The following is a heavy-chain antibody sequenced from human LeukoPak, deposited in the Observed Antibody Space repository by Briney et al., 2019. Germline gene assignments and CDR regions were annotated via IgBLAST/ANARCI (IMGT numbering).Heavy chain of an antibody. J-gene: IGHJ4*02. V-gene: IGHV3-23*01. D-gene: IGHD1-26*01. CDR1: GFTFTSYS. CDR2: ISGGGST. Sequence: GGSLRLSCAASGFTFTSYSMNWVRQAPGKGLEWLSTISGGGSTYYADSVKGRFTISRDNSKNTLYLQVNSLRAEDTAVYYCAKGGKWDVTPFDYWGQGTLVTVSS. CDR3: AKGGKWDVTPFDY.